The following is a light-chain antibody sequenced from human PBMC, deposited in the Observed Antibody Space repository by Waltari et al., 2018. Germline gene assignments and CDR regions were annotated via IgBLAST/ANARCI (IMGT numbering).Light chain of an antibody. CDR3: WSYAGSSTWV. CDR2: EGS. Sequence: QSALTQPASVSVTPGQSLTIPNTGTRCVLGRYNPVSLYQQHPGKGPKLMIYEGSKQPSGVSDRFSGSKSGNTASLTISCLQAEDEADYYCWSYAGSSTWVFGGGTKLTVL. CDR1: RCVLGRYNP. V-gene: IGLV2-23*01. J-gene: IGLJ3*02.